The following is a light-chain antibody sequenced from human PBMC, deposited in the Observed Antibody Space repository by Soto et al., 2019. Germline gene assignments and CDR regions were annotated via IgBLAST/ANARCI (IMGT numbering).Light chain of an antibody. V-gene: IGKV3-20*01. CDR1: QSVSGDY. Sequence: PGGRFALSCRASQSVSGDYLAWYQQKPGQAPRLLIYEASRRAPGIPARFSGSGSGTDFILTITRLEPGDLALYFCQQYGKSPHTFGQGTKLEIK. J-gene: IGKJ2*01. CDR3: QQYGKSPHT. CDR2: EAS.